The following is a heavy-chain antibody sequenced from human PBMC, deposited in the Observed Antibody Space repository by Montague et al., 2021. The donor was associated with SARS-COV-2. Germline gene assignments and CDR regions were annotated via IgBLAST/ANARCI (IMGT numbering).Heavy chain of an antibody. CDR2: KQNRST. J-gene: IGHJ6*02. CDR3: ARGIRGVIILYHYYPIDV. D-gene: IGHD3-10*01. V-gene: IGHV4-34*01. Sequence: KQNRSTNYNPSLKSRVTISVHTSKDQFSLKMTPVTAADTAVYFCARGIRGVIILYHYYPIDVWGQWTTLSVSS.